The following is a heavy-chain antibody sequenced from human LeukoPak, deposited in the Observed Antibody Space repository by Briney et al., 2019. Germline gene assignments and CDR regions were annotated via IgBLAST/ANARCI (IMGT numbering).Heavy chain of an antibody. J-gene: IGHJ4*02. V-gene: IGHV4-34*01. Sequence: SETLSLTCAVYGGSFSGYYWSWIRQPPGKGLEWIGEINHSGSTNYNPSLKSRVTISVDTTKNQFSLKLSSVTAADTAVYYCASQSSYYYGSGSYNLDYWGQGTLVTVSS. CDR2: INHSGST. D-gene: IGHD3-10*01. CDR1: GGSFSGYY. CDR3: ASQSSYYYGSGSYNLDY.